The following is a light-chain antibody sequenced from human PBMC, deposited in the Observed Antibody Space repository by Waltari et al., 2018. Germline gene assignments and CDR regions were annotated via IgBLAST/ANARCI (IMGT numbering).Light chain of an antibody. CDR2: DVT. J-gene: IGLJ2*01. V-gene: IGLV2-14*03. CDR3: TSFTYRTTLV. Sequence: QSALTQPAPVSGSPGQSITISCTGTNRDVGGYNQVSWYQYLPGKAPKLLIYDVTKRPSGVSDRFSGSRSGATASLTISGLQAEDEADYYCTSFTYRTTLVFGGGTKLAVL. CDR1: NRDVGGYNQ.